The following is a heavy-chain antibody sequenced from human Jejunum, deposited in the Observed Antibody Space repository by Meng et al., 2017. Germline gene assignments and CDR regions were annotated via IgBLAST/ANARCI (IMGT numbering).Heavy chain of an antibody. J-gene: IGHJ4*02. CDR1: GDSITTNTY. V-gene: IGHV4-4*02. CDR2: IYHRGSP. Sequence: LQVSRPGLVNPSGTLSLTSTDSGDSITTNTYWSWVRQSPEKGLEWIGQIYHRGSPYYNPSLKSRVTMSVDKSKSQVSLQLTSVTAADTAVYYCAKHGGYYQHYWGQGTLVTVSS. CDR3: AKHGGYYQHY. D-gene: IGHD3-22*01.